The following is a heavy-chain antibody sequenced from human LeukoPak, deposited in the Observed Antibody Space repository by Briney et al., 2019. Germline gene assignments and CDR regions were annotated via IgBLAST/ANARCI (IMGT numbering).Heavy chain of an antibody. CDR3: ARDGAWGSGYYTDY. V-gene: IGHV3-64*01. CDR1: GFTFSSYV. J-gene: IGHJ4*02. CDR2: ISSNGGST. Sequence: GGSLRLSCAASGFTFSSYVMYWVRQAPGKGLEYVSGISSNGGSTYYANSVKGRFTISRDNSKNTLYLQMGSLRAEDMAVYYCARDGAWGSGYYTDYWGQGTLVTVSS. D-gene: IGHD3-22*01.